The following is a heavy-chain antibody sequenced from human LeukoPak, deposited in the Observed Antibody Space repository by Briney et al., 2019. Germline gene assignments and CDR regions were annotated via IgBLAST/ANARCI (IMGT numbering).Heavy chain of an antibody. J-gene: IGHJ4*02. CDR1: GYTFTGYH. V-gene: IGHV1-2*06. CDR3: ARAYCSSTSCLFDY. CDR2: INPNSGDT. Sequence: GGSVKVSCKASGYTFTGYHIHWVRQAPGQGLEWMGRINPNSGDTNYAQKFQGRVTMTRDTCISTAYMELSRLRSDDTAVYYCARAYCSSTSCLFDYWGQGTLVTVSS. D-gene: IGHD2-2*01.